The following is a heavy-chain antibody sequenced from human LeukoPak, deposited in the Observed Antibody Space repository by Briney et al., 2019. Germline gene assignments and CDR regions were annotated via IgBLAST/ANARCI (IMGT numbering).Heavy chain of an antibody. CDR2: INHSGST. J-gene: IGHJ4*02. CDR1: GGSFSGYY. CDR3: ARGGGLYSSSWYPHYYFDY. Sequence: PSETLSLTCAVYGGSFSGYYWSWIRQPPAKGLEWIGEINHSGSTNYNPSLKSRVAISVDTSKNQFSLKLSSVTAADTAVYYCARGGGLYSSSWYPHYYFDYWGQGTLVTVSS. V-gene: IGHV4-34*01. D-gene: IGHD6-13*01.